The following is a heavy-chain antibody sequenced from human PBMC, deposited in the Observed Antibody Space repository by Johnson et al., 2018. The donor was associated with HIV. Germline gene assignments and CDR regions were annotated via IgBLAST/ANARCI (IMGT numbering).Heavy chain of an antibody. V-gene: IGHV3-30*14. CDR3: ARLPSWRGAFDI. CDR1: GFIFSDYA. D-gene: IGHD3-10*01. Sequence: QVQLVESGGGVVQPGRSLRLSCAASGFIFSDYAMHWVRLAPGKGLEWVAVMSYDGSDKYYADSVKGRFTISRDNSKNTLYLQMNSLRAEDTAVYYCARLPSWRGAFDIWGQGTMVTVSS. CDR2: MSYDGSDK. J-gene: IGHJ3*02.